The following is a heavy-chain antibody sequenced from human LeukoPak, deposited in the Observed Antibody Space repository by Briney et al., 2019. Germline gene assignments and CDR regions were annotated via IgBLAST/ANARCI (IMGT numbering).Heavy chain of an antibody. CDR1: GGSFSGYY. CDR3: ARAPDYGDYVRVEYYYMDV. Sequence: SETLSLTCAVYGGSFSGYYWSWIPQPPGKGRKWIGEINHSGSTNYNPSLKSRVTISVDTSKNQFSLKLSSVTAADTAVYYCARAPDYGDYVRVEYYYMDVWGKGTTVTVSS. D-gene: IGHD4-17*01. J-gene: IGHJ6*03. CDR2: INHSGST. V-gene: IGHV4-34*01.